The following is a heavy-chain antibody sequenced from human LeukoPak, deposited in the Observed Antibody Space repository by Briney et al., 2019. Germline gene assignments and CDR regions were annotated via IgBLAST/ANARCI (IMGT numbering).Heavy chain of an antibody. CDR3: AKGPTYDSLPYYFDY. CDR1: GFSVSNKF. J-gene: IGHJ4*02. V-gene: IGHV3-64D*09. CDR2: ISSNGGST. D-gene: IGHD3-22*01. Sequence: GGSLRLSCAASGFSVSNKFMSWVRQAAGKGLEFVSGISSNGGSTYYADSLKGRFTVSRDNSNNTLYLQMSSLRAEDTAIYYCAKGPTYDSLPYYFDYWGQGTLVTVSS.